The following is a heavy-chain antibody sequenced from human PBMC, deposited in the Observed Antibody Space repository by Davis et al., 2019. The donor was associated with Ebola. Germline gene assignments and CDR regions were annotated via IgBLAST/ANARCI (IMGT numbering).Heavy chain of an antibody. CDR2: INHSGST. V-gene: IGHV4-34*01. D-gene: IGHD1-26*01. Sequence: MPSETLSLTCAVYGGSFSGYYWSWIRQPPGKGLEWIGEINHSGSTNYNPSLKSRVTISVDTSKNQFSLKLSSVTAADTAVFYCARMRRAIGRNWFDPWGQGTLVTVSS. CDR3: ARMRRAIGRNWFDP. J-gene: IGHJ5*02. CDR1: GGSFSGYY.